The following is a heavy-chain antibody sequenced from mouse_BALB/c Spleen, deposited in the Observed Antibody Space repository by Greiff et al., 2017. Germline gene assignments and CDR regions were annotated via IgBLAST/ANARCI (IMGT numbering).Heavy chain of an antibody. J-gene: IGHJ4*01. D-gene: IGHD2-1*01. Sequence: EVQLQQSGAELVKPGASVKLSCTASGFNIKDTYMHWVKQRPEQGLEWIGRIDPANGNTKYDPKFQGKATITADTSSNTAYLQLSSLTSEDTAVYYCARSPLLFYAMDYWGQGTSVTVSS. CDR3: ARSPLLFYAMDY. V-gene: IGHV14-3*02. CDR2: IDPANGNT. CDR1: GFNIKDTY.